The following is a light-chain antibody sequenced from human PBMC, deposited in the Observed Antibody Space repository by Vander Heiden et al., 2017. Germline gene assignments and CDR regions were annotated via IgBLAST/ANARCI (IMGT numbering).Light chain of an antibody. J-gene: IGKJ1*01. Sequence: EIVLTQSPGTLSLSPGERATLSCRASQSVSSSYLAWYQQKPGQAPRLLIYGASSRATGIPDSFSGSGSGTDFTLTISRLEPEDFAVYYCQQDGSSPWTFGQGTKVXIK. CDR1: QSVSSSY. CDR2: GAS. CDR3: QQDGSSPWT. V-gene: IGKV3-20*01.